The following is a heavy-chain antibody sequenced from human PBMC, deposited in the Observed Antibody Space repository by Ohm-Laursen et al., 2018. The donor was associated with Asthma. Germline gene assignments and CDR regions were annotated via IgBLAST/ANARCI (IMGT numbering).Heavy chain of an antibody. J-gene: IGHJ4*02. CDR3: ASFDYGDLIDY. D-gene: IGHD4-17*01. CDR2: ISYDGSNK. Sequence: RSLRLSCAASGFTFSSYAMHWVRQAPGKGLEWVAVISYDGSNKYYADSVKGRFTISRDNSKNTLYLQMNSLRAEDTAVYYCASFDYGDLIDYWGQGTLVTVSS. V-gene: IGHV3-30-3*01. CDR1: GFTFSSYA.